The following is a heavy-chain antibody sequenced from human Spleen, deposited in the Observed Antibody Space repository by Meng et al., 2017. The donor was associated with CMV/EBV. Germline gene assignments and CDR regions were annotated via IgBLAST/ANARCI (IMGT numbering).Heavy chain of an antibody. CDR3: ARGIAAAGTDY. CDR2: ISPNSGGT. Sequence: SCPASGYTFTGHHLHWVRQAPGRGLEWMGWISPNSGGTMYAQKFQGRVIMTRDTSINTAYMELSSLKSDDTAVYYCARGIAAAGTDYWGQGTLVTVSS. J-gene: IGHJ4*02. CDR1: GYTFTGHH. D-gene: IGHD6-13*01. V-gene: IGHV1-2*02.